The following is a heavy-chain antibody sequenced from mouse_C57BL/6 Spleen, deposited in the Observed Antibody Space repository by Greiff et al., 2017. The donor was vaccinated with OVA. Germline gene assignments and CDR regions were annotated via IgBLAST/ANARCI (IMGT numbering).Heavy chain of an antibody. J-gene: IGHJ2*01. CDR3: ARSVDYGSSDF. D-gene: IGHD1-1*01. Sequence: VQRVESGAELAKPGASVKLSCKASGYTFTTYWIHWVKQRPGQGLEWIGYINPSSGYTEYNQKFKGKATLTADKSSSTAYMQLSSLTYEDYAVDYCARSVDYGSSDFWGQGTTLTVSS. CDR1: GYTFTTYW. CDR2: INPSSGYT. V-gene: IGHV1-7*01.